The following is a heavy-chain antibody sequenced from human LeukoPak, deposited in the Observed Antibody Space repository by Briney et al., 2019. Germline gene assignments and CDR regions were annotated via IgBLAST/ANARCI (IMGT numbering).Heavy chain of an antibody. V-gene: IGHV3-21*01. CDR1: GFTFSSYS. CDR2: ISSSSSYI. J-gene: IGHJ6*03. D-gene: IGHD2-15*01. Sequence: PGGSLRLSCAASGFTFSSYSMNWVRQAPGKGLEWVSSISSSSSYIYYADSVKGRFTISRDNAKNSLYLQMNSLRAEDTAVYYCARDSGLVARYYYYYMDVWGKGTTVTVSS. CDR3: ARDSGLVARYYYYYMDV.